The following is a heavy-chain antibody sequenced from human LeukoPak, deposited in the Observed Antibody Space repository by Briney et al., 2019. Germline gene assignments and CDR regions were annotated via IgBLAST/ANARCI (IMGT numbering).Heavy chain of an antibody. CDR1: GYSISSGYY. J-gene: IGHJ5*02. CDR2: IYHSGST. Sequence: SETLSLTCTVSGYSISSGYYWGWIRQPPGKGLEWIGSIYHSGSTFYIPSLKSRVTLSVDTSKNQFSLKLTSVTAADTAVYYRARVVTNWFDPWGQGTLVTVSS. D-gene: IGHD2-21*02. V-gene: IGHV4-38-2*02. CDR3: ARVVTNWFDP.